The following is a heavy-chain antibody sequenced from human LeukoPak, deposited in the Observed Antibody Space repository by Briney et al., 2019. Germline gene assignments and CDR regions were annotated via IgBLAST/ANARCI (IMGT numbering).Heavy chain of an antibody. CDR1: GFTFSSYE. J-gene: IGHJ4*02. D-gene: IGHD3-22*01. Sequence: GGSLRLSCAASGFTFSSYEMNWVRQAPGKGLEWVSYISSSGSTIYYADSVKGRFTISRDNAKNSLYLQMNSLRAEDTAVYYCAKAGYGLQYYYDSSGYRTTHFDYWGQGTLVTVSS. V-gene: IGHV3-48*03. CDR3: AKAGYGLQYYYDSSGYRTTHFDY. CDR2: ISSSGSTI.